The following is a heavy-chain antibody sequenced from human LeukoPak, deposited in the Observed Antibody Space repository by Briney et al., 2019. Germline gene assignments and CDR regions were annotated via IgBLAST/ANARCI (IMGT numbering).Heavy chain of an antibody. CDR1: GGSISSSSYY. J-gene: IGHJ5*02. CDR2: IYYSGST. V-gene: IGHV4-39*01. Sequence: PSETLSLTCTVSGGSISSSSYYWGWIRQPPGKGLEWIGSIYYSGSTYYNPSLKSRVTISVDTSKNQFSLRLTSVTAADTAVYYCARGTPHYYGSGSYYIRRFDPWGQGTLVTVSS. CDR3: ARGTPHYYGSGSYYIRRFDP. D-gene: IGHD3-10*01.